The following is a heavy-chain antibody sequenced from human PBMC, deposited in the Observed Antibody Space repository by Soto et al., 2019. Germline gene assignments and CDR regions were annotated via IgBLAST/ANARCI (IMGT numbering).Heavy chain of an antibody. CDR2: INDSGST. CDR1: GGSFSGYY. J-gene: IGHJ5*02. D-gene: IGHD5-18*01. CDR3: ARWGYNNGYRVDP. Sequence: QVQLQQWGAGLLKPSETLSLTCTVYGGSFSGYYWSWIRQPPGKGLEWIGEINDSGSTNYNRSLKGRVIISVDTSENQFSLKVTSVTAADTAVYYCARWGYNNGYRVDPWGQGTLVTVSS. V-gene: IGHV4-34*01.